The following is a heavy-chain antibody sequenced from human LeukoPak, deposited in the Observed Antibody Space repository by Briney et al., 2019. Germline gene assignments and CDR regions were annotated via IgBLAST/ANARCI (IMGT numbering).Heavy chain of an antibody. Sequence: GGSLRLSCAASGFSFSSYGMHWVRQAPGKGLEWVAVISYDGSNKYYADSVKGRFTISRDNSKNTLYVQTNSLRAEDTAVYYCAKDEYHPLDYWGQGTLVTVSS. J-gene: IGHJ4*02. D-gene: IGHD6-6*01. CDR1: GFSFSSYG. V-gene: IGHV3-30*18. CDR2: ISYDGSNK. CDR3: AKDEYHPLDY.